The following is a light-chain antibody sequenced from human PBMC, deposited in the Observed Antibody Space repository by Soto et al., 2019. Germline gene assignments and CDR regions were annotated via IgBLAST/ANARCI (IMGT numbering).Light chain of an antibody. V-gene: IGKV3-15*01. J-gene: IGKJ4*01. CDR1: QSVNSN. CDR2: DAS. CDR3: QQYNKWPLT. Sequence: EILMTQSPATVSVSPGERATLSCRASQSVNSNLAWYQHKPGQPPRLLIYDASTRATGIPARFSGSGSGTEFTLTFSSLLSEDSATYYCQQYNKWPLTFGGGTKVEIK.